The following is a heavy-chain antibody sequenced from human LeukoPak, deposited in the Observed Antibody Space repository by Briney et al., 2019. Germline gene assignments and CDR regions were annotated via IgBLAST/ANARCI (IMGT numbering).Heavy chain of an antibody. CDR2: LSGSGSNT. Sequence: HAGGSLRLSCAASGFTFSSFAMSWVRQAPGKGLEWVSALSGSGSNTYFADSVKGRFTISRDNSKNTLYLQMNSLRVEDTAVYYCARWDYYGRGAFDVWGRGTMVTVSS. D-gene: IGHD3-10*01. CDR1: GFTFSSFA. V-gene: IGHV3-23*01. J-gene: IGHJ3*01. CDR3: ARWDYYGRGAFDV.